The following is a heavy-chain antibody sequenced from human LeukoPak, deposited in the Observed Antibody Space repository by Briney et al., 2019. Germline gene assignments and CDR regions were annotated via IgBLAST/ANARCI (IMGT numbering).Heavy chain of an antibody. D-gene: IGHD3-22*01. Sequence: GGSLRLSRVASGFTFSDYSMNWVRQPPGKGLEWVSYISSRGKTVFYADSVKGPFPISRDNAKNSLYLQMNSLRAEDTAVYYCARVGPGNYYDSSGYYYGFDYWGQGTLVTVSS. J-gene: IGHJ4*02. V-gene: IGHV3-48*04. CDR2: ISSRGKTV. CDR3: ARVGPGNYYDSSGYYYGFDY. CDR1: GFTFSDYS.